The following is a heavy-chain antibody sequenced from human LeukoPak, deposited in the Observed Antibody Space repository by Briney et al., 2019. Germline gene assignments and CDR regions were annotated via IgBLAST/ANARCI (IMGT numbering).Heavy chain of an antibody. Sequence: PGGSLRLSCAASGFTFSSYWMSWVRQAPGKGLEWVANIKQDESEKYYVDSVRGRFSISRDNAKNSLFLQMTSLTAEDTAVYYCARDCSGGNCYRGLWFDSWGQGTLVTVSS. CDR1: GFTFSSYW. V-gene: IGHV3-7*05. CDR2: IKQDESEK. CDR3: ARDCSGGNCYRGLWFDS. D-gene: IGHD2-15*01. J-gene: IGHJ5*01.